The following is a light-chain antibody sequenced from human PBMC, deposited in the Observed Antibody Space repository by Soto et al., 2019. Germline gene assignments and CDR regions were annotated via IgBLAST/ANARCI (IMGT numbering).Light chain of an antibody. V-gene: IGKV3-11*01. CDR1: QSVSSY. J-gene: IGKJ4*02. CDR3: QQRNNLPVT. CDR2: AAS. Sequence: EIVLTQSPATLSLSPGERATLSCRTSQSVSSYLAWNQQKRGQAPMLLIYAASTRANGIPARFSRIGSGTTDTITLSSRETGHFAICYCQQRNNLPVTGGGGTKVEI.